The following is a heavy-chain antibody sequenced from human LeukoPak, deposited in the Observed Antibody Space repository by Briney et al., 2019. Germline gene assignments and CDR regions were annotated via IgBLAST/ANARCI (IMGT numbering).Heavy chain of an antibody. CDR2: IGASGGTT. V-gene: IGHV3-23*01. CDR1: GFTFNNYS. J-gene: IGHJ4*02. D-gene: IGHD6-25*01. Sequence: PGGSLRLSCAGSGFTFNNYSMTWVRQAPGKGLEWVSVIGASGGTTYYADSVKGRFTISRDNSKNTLYLQMNSLRAEDTAVYYCAKNRAAFDYWGQGTLVTVSS. CDR3: AKNRAAFDY.